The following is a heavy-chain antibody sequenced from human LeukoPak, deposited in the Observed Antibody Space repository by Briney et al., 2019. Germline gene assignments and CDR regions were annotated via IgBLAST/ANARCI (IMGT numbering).Heavy chain of an antibody. CDR3: ARSLPDSSGYYTWGSFDS. CDR2: TYYRSKWYN. J-gene: IGHJ5*01. Sequence: SQTLSLTCAISGDSVSSNSAAWNWIRQSPSRGLEWLGRTYYRSKWYNDYAVSVKSRITINPDTSKNQFSLQLNSVTATDTAVYYCARSLPDSSGYYTWGSFDSWGQGTLVTVSS. V-gene: IGHV6-1*01. CDR1: GDSVSSNSAA. D-gene: IGHD3-22*01.